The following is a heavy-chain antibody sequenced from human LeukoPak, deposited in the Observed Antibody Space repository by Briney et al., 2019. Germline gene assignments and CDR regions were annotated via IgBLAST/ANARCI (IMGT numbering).Heavy chain of an antibody. V-gene: IGHV3-15*01. CDR1: GFSFSEDW. CDR3: MTERYWPNGVYVH. D-gene: IGHD2-8*01. J-gene: IGHJ4*02. CDR2: IKRQMDSATT. Sequence: GGSLRLSCVASGFSFSEDWMNWVRQAPGRGLEWLGRIKRQMDSATTDYAAPVKGRFIISRDDSKNTLSLQMNSLKTEDTAIYYCMTERYWPNGVYVHWGQGTLVTVSS.